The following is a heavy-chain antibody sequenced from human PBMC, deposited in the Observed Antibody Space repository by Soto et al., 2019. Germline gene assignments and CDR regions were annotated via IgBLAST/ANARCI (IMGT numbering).Heavy chain of an antibody. CDR3: ARRGYSGYDEDFDY. CDR1: GNRFTSYL. V-gene: IGHV5-10-1*01. D-gene: IGHD5-12*01. CDR2: IDPSDSYT. J-gene: IGHJ4*02. Sequence: XDSLKVSCQCSGNRFTSYLISWVRQMPGKGLEWMGRIDPSDSYTNYSPSFQGHVTISADKSISTAYLQWSSLKASDTAMYYCARRGYSGYDEDFDYWGQGTLVTV.